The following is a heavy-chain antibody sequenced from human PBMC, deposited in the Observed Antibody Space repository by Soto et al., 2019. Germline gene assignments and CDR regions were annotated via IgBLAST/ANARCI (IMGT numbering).Heavy chain of an antibody. Sequence: SGPTLVKPTQTLTLTCTFSGFSLSTSGVGVGWIRQPPGKALEWLALIYWDDDKRYSPSLKSRLTITKDTSKNQVVLTMTNMDPGETATYYCAHSRGPQRRSSWYLGYWGQGTLVTVSS. J-gene: IGHJ4*02. CDR3: AHSRGPQRRSSWYLGY. D-gene: IGHD6-13*01. CDR1: GFSLSTSGVG. CDR2: IYWDDDK. V-gene: IGHV2-5*02.